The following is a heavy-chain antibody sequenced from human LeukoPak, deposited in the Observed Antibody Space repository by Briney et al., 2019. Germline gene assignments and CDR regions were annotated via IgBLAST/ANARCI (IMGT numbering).Heavy chain of an antibody. V-gene: IGHV4-4*07. Sequence: SETLSLTCIVSGGSVNTYYWSWIRQSAGKGLEWIGRISITEGTNYNPSLKSRVSMSVDASKNQVSLRLGSVTVADTAVYYCARLRRDSDDWYANECWGQGTLATVSS. D-gene: IGHD6-19*01. CDR2: ISITEGT. CDR1: GGSVNTYY. J-gene: IGHJ4*02. CDR3: ARLRRDSDDWYANEC.